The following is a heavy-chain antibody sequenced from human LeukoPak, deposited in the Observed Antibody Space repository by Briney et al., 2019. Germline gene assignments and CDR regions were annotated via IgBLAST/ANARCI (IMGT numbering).Heavy chain of an antibody. D-gene: IGHD6-13*01. J-gene: IGHJ6*02. CDR1: GFTFSSYS. V-gene: IGHV3-21*01. Sequence: GGSLRLSCAASGFTFSSYSMNWVRQAPGKGLEWVSSISSSSSYIYYADSVKGRFTISRDNAKNSLYLQMNSLRAEDTAVYYCARGKQQLPYYYYYYGMDVWGQGTTVTVSS. CDR3: ARGKQQLPYYYYYYGMDV. CDR2: ISSSSSYI.